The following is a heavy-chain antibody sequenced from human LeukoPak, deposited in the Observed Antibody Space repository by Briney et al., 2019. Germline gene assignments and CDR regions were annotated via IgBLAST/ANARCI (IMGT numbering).Heavy chain of an antibody. D-gene: IGHD3-10*01. CDR1: GYTFTSYY. CDR2: INPSGGST. CDR3: ARAEGFGELFPFTDY. Sequence: GASVKVSCKASGYTFTSYYMHWVRQAPGQGLEWMGIINPSGGSTSYAQKFQGRVTMTRDTSTSTVYMELSSLRSEDTAVYYCARAEGFGELFPFTDYWGQGTLVTVSS. J-gene: IGHJ4*02. V-gene: IGHV1-46*01.